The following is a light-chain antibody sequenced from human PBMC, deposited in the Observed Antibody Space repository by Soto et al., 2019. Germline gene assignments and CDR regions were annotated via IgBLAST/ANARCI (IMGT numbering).Light chain of an antibody. CDR2: EVN. Sequence: QSVLTQPASVSGSPGQSITISCTGTSSDVGGYNYVSWYQHHPGKAPKLMIYEVNNRPSGVSNRFSGSKSGNTASLTISGLQAEDEADYYCSSYTSKSTKVFGGGTQL. V-gene: IGLV2-14*01. CDR1: SSDVGGYNY. J-gene: IGLJ3*02. CDR3: SSYTSKSTKV.